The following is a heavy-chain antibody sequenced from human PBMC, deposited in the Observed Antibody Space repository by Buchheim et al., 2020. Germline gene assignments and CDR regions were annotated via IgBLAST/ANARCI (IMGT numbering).Heavy chain of an antibody. V-gene: IGHV4-4*02. CDR2: IYHSGST. J-gene: IGHJ6*02. Sequence: QVQLQESGPGLVKPSGTLSLTCAVSGGSISSSNWWSWVRQPPGKGLEWIGEIYHSGSTNYNPSLKSRVTISVAKSKNQFSLKLSSVTAADTAVYYCARDGVAVAGSLGASSYGMDVWGQGTT. CDR1: GGSISSSNW. CDR3: ARDGVAVAGSLGASSYGMDV. D-gene: IGHD6-19*01.